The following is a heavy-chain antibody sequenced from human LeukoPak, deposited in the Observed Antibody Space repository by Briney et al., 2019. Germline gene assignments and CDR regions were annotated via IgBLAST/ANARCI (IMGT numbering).Heavy chain of an antibody. D-gene: IGHD1-1*01. CDR3: ATRPGYRAFDY. CDR2: ISDSGGKT. CDR1: GFTFSSYS. V-gene: IGHV3-23*01. J-gene: IGHJ4*02. Sequence: PGGSLRLSCAASGFTFSSYSMNWVRQAPGKGLEWVSVISDSGGKTHYADSVKGRFTISRDNSKNTLYLQMNSLRLEDTAVYYCATRPGYRAFDYWGQGTLVTVSS.